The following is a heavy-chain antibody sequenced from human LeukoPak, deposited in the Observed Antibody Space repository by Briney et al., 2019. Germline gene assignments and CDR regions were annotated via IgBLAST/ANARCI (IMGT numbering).Heavy chain of an antibody. Sequence: GGSLRLSCAASGFTFSSYSLSWVRQAPGRGPEWVSAGGGNGDTHCAGSVKGRFTISRDNSKNTLYLQMNSLRVEDTAVYYCAREARAGSQLIYVDSWGQGTLVTVSS. CDR1: GFTFSSYS. J-gene: IGHJ4*02. V-gene: IGHV3-23*01. D-gene: IGHD6-19*01. CDR2: GGGNGDT. CDR3: AREARAGSQLIYVDS.